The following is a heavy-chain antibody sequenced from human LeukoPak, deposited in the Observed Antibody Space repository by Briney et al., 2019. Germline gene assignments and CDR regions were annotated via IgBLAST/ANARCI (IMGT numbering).Heavy chain of an antibody. D-gene: IGHD3-16*01. CDR3: ASSIATPGGFDY. Sequence: GGSLRLSCAVSGFTVSNYYMIWVREGPGKGLEWVSVIYGGGSTYYADSVKGRFTISRHNSENTLYLQMDSLRAEDTAVYYCASSIATPGGFDYWGQGTLVTVSS. CDR1: GFTVSNYY. J-gene: IGHJ4*02. V-gene: IGHV3-53*04. CDR2: IYGGGST.